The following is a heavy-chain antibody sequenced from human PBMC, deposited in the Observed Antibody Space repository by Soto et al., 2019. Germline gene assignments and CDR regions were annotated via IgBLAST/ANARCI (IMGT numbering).Heavy chain of an antibody. J-gene: IGHJ4*02. CDR1: GGSLGGYY. CDR3: ARERSGYYDSSGYHYFDY. D-gene: IGHD3-22*01. Sequence: LSLTCAVSGGSLGGYYGSWIRQPPGKALEWIGEINHSGSTNYTPSLKSRVTISVDTSKNQFSLKLSSVTAADTAVYYCARERSGYYDSSGYHYFDYWGQGTLVTVSS. V-gene: IGHV4-34*01. CDR2: INHSGST.